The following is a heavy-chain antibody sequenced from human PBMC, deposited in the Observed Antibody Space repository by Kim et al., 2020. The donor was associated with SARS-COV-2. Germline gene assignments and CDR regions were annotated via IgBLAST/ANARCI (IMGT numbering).Heavy chain of an antibody. CDR3: AKTNGGVVVVARSFDP. D-gene: IGHD2-15*01. Sequence: SVKGRFTISRDNSKNTLYLQMNSRGAEDTAVYYCAKTNGGVVVVARSFDPWGQGTLVTVSS. J-gene: IGHJ5*02. V-gene: IGHV3-23*01.